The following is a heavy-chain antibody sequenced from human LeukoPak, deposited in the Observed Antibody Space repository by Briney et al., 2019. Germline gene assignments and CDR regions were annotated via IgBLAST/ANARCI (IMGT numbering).Heavy chain of an antibody. J-gene: IGHJ3*02. CDR2: IYHSGRT. D-gene: IGHD6-6*01. V-gene: IGHV4-38-2*02. CDR1: GYSISSGYY. CDR3: ARPLRIAARADAFDI. Sequence: SETLSLTCTVSGYSISSGYYWRWIRQPPGKGLEWIGSIYHSGRTYYNPSLKSRVTISVDTSKNQFSLKLSSVTAADTAVYYCARPLRIAARADAFDIWGQGTMVTVSS.